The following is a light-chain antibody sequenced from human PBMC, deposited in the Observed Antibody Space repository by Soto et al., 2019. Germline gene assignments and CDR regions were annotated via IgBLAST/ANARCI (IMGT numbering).Light chain of an antibody. CDR3: QQYNSYSWT. CDR1: QSISSW. Sequence: DIKMTQSPSTLSASVGDRVTIPCRASQSISSWLAWYQQKPGKAPKLLIYDASSLESGVPSRFSGSGSGTEFTLTISSLQPDDFATYYCQQYNSYSWTFGQGTKVDIK. V-gene: IGKV1-5*01. CDR2: DAS. J-gene: IGKJ1*01.